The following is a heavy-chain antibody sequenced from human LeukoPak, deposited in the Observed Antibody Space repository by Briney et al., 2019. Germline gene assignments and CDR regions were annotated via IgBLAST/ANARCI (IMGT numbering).Heavy chain of an antibody. CDR3: ARDPQRYCSSNSCLVDY. CDR1: GFSFSSYS. CDR2: ISSGSSYI. D-gene: IGHD2-2*01. J-gene: IGHJ4*02. Sequence: GGSLRLSCAASGFSFSSYSMNWVRQAPGKGLEWLTSISSGSSYIYYADSVKGRFTISRDNAKNSLYLQMNSLRAEDTAVYYCARDPQRYCSSNSCLVDYWGPGTLVTVSS. V-gene: IGHV3-21*01.